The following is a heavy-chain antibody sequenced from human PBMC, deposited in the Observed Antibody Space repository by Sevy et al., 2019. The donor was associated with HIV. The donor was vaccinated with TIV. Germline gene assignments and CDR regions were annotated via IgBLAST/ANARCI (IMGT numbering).Heavy chain of an antibody. CDR3: TRWKAAQSIFDY. D-gene: IGHD6-13*01. CDR1: GFTLGDYC. J-gene: IGHJ4*02. V-gene: IGHV3-49*04. Sequence: GGSLRLSCTASGFTLGDYCMSWVRQAPGKGLEWVAFLKSDVYGGTVDHAASVRGRFVISRDDSKTIAYLQMNDLKTEDTGVYYCTRWKAAQSIFDYWGQGALVTASS. CDR2: LKSDVYGGTV.